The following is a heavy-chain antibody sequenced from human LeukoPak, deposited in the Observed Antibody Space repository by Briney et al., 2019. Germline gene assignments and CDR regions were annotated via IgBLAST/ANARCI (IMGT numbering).Heavy chain of an antibody. Sequence: SETLSLTCTVSGGSISSGTYYWSWIRQPAGKGLEWIGRIYTSGSTNYNPSLKSRVTISLDTSKNQFSLNLSSVTAADTAVYYCARDSFRRSSTGSFDIWGQGTMVTVSS. J-gene: IGHJ3*02. CDR1: GGSISSGTYY. V-gene: IGHV4-61*02. D-gene: IGHD3-22*01. CDR2: IYTSGST. CDR3: ARDSFRRSSTGSFDI.